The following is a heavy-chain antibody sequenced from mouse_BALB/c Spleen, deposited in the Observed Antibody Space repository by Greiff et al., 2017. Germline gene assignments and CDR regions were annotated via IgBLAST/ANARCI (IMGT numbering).Heavy chain of an antibody. Sequence: VQLQQTGPELVKPGASVKISCKASGYSFTDYIMLWVKQSHGKSLEWIGNINPYYGSTSYNLKFKGKATLTVDKSSSTAYMQLNSLTSEDSAVYYCARGGYPSYWYFDVWGAGTTVTVSS. CDR1: GYSFTDYI. J-gene: IGHJ1*01. CDR3: ARGGYPSYWYFDV. D-gene: IGHD2-2*01. V-gene: IGHV1-39*01. CDR2: INPYYGST.